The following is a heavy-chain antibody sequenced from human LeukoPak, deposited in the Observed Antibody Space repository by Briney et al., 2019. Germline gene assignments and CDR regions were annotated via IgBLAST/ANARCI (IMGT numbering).Heavy chain of an antibody. CDR1: GGSISSYY. V-gene: IGHV4-59*01. D-gene: IGHD5-18*01. CDR3: ARGQKYRNGYTVTELGSGYFDY. Sequence: SETLSLTCSVSGGSISSYYWSWIRQPPGKGLVWIGYIYYSGRTNYNPSLKSRVTISVDTSKNQFSLTLSSVTAADTAVYYCARGQKYRNGYTVTELGSGYFDYWGQGTLVTVSS. CDR2: IYYSGRT. J-gene: IGHJ4*02.